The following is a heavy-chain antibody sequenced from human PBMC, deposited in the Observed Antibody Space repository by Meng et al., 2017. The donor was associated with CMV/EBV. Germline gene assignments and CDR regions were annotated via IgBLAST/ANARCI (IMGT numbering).Heavy chain of an antibody. Sequence: GESLKISCAASGFVFSSYFLHWVRQAPGKGLDWVAVTSYDGSTKSYADSVKGRFSISRDNSKNILYLQMNSLRVEDTAVYYCARGGGTTAGMDVWGQGTTVTVSS. CDR1: GFVFSSYF. CDR3: ARGGGTTAGMDV. D-gene: IGHD1-7*01. CDR2: TSYDGSTK. J-gene: IGHJ6*02. V-gene: IGHV3-30-3*01.